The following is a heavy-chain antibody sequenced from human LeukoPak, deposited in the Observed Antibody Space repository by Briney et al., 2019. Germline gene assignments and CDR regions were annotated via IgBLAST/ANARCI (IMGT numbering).Heavy chain of an antibody. CDR1: GFTFSIYI. CDR3: ARSDAYSSSSPEAFDI. CDR2: ISSRSSII. V-gene: IGHV3-48*01. Sequence: GGSLRLSCAASGFTFSIYIMNWVRQAPGKGLEWVSYISSRSSIIYYADSVKGRFTISRDNAKNSLYLQVNSLRAEDTAVYYCARSDAYSSSSPEAFDIWGQGTMVTVSS. J-gene: IGHJ3*02. D-gene: IGHD6-6*01.